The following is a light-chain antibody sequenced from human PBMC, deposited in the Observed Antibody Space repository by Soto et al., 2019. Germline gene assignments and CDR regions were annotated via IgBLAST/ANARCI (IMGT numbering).Light chain of an antibody. CDR1: HDVSRN. CDR2: DAS. J-gene: IGKJ4*02. V-gene: IGKV1-33*01. Sequence: DIQMTQSPSSLSASVGDRVTIACQSSHDVSRNLNWFQQKPGEAPKLLVYDASNLERGIPSRFSASGSGTDFTFTISSLQPEDVATYSCQQYNSMLSFGGGTEIELK. CDR3: QQYNSMLS.